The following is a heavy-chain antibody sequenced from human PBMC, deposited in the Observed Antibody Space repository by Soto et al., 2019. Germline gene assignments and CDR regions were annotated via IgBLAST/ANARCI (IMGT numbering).Heavy chain of an antibody. Sequence: EAQFVESGGDLVQPGGSLRLSCSGSGFSFSSYEMNWVRQAPGKGLEWVSYISSSGSDTYYSDSVKARFTISRDNAQNSLYLQMTRLRAEDTAIYYCASLSGSYGVDPWGQGTLVTVSS. D-gene: IGHD1-26*01. CDR3: ASLSGSYGVDP. CDR2: ISSSGSDT. J-gene: IGHJ5*02. CDR1: GFSFSSYE. V-gene: IGHV3-48*03.